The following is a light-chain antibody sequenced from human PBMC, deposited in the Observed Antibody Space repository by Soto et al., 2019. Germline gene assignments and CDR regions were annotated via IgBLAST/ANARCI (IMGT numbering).Light chain of an antibody. Sequence: DIQMTQSPSSLSASVGDRITITCRASQGISDSLAWFQQKPGRAPKSLIYATSSLQSGVPSRFSGTGSGTHFTLTISSLQPEDFATYYCQHYYGYPQTFGQWTRLEIK. CDR3: QHYYGYPQT. J-gene: IGKJ5*01. CDR1: QGISDS. CDR2: ATS. V-gene: IGKV1-16*01.